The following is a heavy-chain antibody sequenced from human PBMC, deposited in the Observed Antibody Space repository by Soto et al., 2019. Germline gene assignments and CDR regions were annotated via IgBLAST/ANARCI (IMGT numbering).Heavy chain of an antibody. D-gene: IGHD4-17*01. J-gene: IGHJ6*02. CDR2: IYHSGSP. Sequence: QVQLQESGPGLVKPSGTLSLTCAVSGGSITSSNWWSWVRRPPGRGLEGFGEIYHSGSPNYTPSLTSQVTSSGATSKTKFSLKLSPVTAADTAVYYCARGPPSYYGDAAYYYGMDVWGQGTTVTVSS. V-gene: IGHV4-4*02. CDR3: ARGPPSYYGDAAYYYGMDV. CDR1: GGSITSSNW.